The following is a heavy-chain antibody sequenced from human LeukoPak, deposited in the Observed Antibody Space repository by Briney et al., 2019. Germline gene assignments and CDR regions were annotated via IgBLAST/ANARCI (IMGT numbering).Heavy chain of an antibody. CDR3: ARDFYHYDFWSGYYGDY. V-gene: IGHV3-30-3*01. CDR2: ISYDGSNK. D-gene: IGHD3-3*01. Sequence: GRSLRLSCAASGFTFSSYAMHWVRQAPGKGLERVAVISYDGSNKYYADSVKGRFTISRDNSKNTLYLQMNSLRAEDTAVYYCARDFYHYDFWSGYYGDYWGQGTLVTVSS. CDR1: GFTFSSYA. J-gene: IGHJ4*02.